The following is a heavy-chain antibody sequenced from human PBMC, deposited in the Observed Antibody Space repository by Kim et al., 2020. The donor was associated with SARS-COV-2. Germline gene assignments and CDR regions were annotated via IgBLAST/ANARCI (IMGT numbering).Heavy chain of an antibody. CDR3: AGGPVAGKERSRFDP. CDR1: GYTFTSYA. CDR2: INAGNGNT. J-gene: IGHJ5*02. D-gene: IGHD6-19*01. Sequence: ASVKVSCKASGYTFTSYAMHWVRQAPGQRLEWMGWINAGNGNTKYSQKFQGRVTITRDTSASTAYMELSSRRSEDTAVYYCAGGPVAGKERSRFDPWGQGTLVTVSS. V-gene: IGHV1-3*01.